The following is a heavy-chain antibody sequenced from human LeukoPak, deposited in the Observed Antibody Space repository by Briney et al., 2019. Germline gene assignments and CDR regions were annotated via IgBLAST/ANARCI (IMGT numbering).Heavy chain of an antibody. J-gene: IGHJ4*02. Sequence: KPGGSLRLSWEASGFTLSVYYMSWFRQAPGKGLERIGYVSSTGSYTTYADSVRGRFTISKDNAKSLLFLQMNDLRAEDTAVYYCARKLGGSQCGGDCFFDHWGQGTLVVVSS. V-gene: IGHV3-11*03. CDR1: GFTLSVYY. D-gene: IGHD2-21*02. CDR3: ARKLGGSQCGGDCFFDH. CDR2: VSSTGSYT.